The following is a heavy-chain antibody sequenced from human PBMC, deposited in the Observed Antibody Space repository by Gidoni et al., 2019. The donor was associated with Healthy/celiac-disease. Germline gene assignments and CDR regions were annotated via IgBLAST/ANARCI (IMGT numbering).Heavy chain of an antibody. CDR1: GFTFSRYA. D-gene: IGHD6-19*01. CDR2: ISGSGGST. CDR3: AKDVSSGWYESYFDY. Sequence: EVQLLESGGGLVQPGGSLRLPCAASGFTFSRYAMSWVRQAPGKGLELVSAISGSGGSTYYADSVKGRFTISRDNSKNTLYLQMNSLRAEDTAVYYCAKDVSSGWYESYFDYWGQGTLVTVSS. V-gene: IGHV3-23*01. J-gene: IGHJ4*02.